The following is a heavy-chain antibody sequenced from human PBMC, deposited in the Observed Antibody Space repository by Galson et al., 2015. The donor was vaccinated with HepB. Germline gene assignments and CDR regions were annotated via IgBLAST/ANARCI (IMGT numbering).Heavy chain of an antibody. CDR1: GFTFSSYG. CDR3: AKDTYYYDSSGYYSLDYFDY. V-gene: IGHV3-30*02. Sequence: SLRLSCAASGFTFSSYGMHWVRQAPGKGLGWVAFIRYDGSNKYYADSVKGRFTISRDNSKNTLYLQMNSLRAEDTAVYYCAKDTYYYDSSGYYSLDYFDYWGQGTLVTVSS. J-gene: IGHJ4*02. D-gene: IGHD3-22*01. CDR2: IRYDGSNK.